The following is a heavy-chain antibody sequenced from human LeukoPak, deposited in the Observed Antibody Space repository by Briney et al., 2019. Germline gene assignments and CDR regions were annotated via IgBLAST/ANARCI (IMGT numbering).Heavy chain of an antibody. D-gene: IGHD3-22*01. CDR3: VLYYYDSSGYYHGDDY. J-gene: IGHJ4*02. Sequence: ASVKVSCKASGYTFTSYGISWVRQAPGQGLEWMGWISAYNGNTNYAQKLQGRVTMTTDTSTSTAYMELRSLRSDDAAVYYCVLYYYDSSGYYHGDDYWGQGTLVTVSS. CDR2: ISAYNGNT. V-gene: IGHV1-18*01. CDR1: GYTFTSYG.